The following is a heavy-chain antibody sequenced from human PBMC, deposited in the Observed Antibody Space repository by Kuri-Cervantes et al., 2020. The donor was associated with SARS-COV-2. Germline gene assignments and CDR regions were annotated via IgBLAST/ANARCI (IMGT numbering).Heavy chain of an antibody. J-gene: IGHJ3*02. CDR1: GGSFSGYY. V-gene: IGHV4-34*01. Sequence: SQTLSLTCAVYGGSFSGYYWSWIRQPPGKGLEWIGEINHSGSTYYNPSLKSRVTISVDTSKNQLSLKLSSVTAADTAVYYCAREYCSSTSCYGAFDIWGQGTMVTVSS. CDR3: AREYCSSTSCYGAFDI. D-gene: IGHD2-2*01. CDR2: INHSGST.